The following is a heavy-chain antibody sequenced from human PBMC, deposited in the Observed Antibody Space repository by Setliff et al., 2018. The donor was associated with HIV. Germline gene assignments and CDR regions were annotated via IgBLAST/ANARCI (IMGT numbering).Heavy chain of an antibody. V-gene: IGHV4-59*11. CDR3: ARDGGTYAIGDAFDI. J-gene: IGHJ3*02. CDR2: IYSTGST. CDR1: GPSINIHY. D-gene: IGHD3-16*01. Sequence: SETLSLTCTVSGPSINIHYWSWIRQSPGKGFEWIGYIYSTGSTNYNPSLQSRVTISMVASRNQFSLELSSVTAADTAVYYCARDGGTYAIGDAFDIWGQGTMVTVSS.